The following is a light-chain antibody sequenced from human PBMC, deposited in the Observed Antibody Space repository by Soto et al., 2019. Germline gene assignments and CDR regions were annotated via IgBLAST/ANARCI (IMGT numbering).Light chain of an antibody. CDR1: SGHSSYA. CDR2: LNSDGSH. Sequence: QSVLTQSPSASASLGASVKLTCTLSSGHSSYAIAWHQQQPEKGPRYLMNLNSDGSHSKGDGIPDRFSGSSSGAERYLTISSLQSEDEADYYCQTWATGIRVFGAGTQLTVL. CDR3: QTWATGIRV. J-gene: IGLJ7*01. V-gene: IGLV4-69*01.